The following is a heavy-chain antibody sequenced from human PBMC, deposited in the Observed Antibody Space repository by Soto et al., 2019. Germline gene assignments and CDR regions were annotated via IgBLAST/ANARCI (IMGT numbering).Heavy chain of an antibody. Sequence: QVRLVESGGGVVQPGRSLTVSCAASGFIFSSYGMHWVRQAPGKGLEWVAFMWYGGSNKYYADSVKGRFTISRDNSKNTLYLQMNSLRAEDTAVYYCARDSRYDSSGYYSWGQGTLVTVSS. J-gene: IGHJ4*02. D-gene: IGHD3-22*01. CDR1: GFIFSSYG. CDR3: ARDSRYDSSGYYS. V-gene: IGHV3-33*01. CDR2: MWYGGSNK.